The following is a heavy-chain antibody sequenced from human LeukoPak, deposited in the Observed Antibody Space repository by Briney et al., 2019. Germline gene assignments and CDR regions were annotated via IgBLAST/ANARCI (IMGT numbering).Heavy chain of an antibody. CDR2: ISAYNGNT. D-gene: IGHD2-2*01. J-gene: IGHJ4*02. CDR3: ARELRRSTNYQDY. V-gene: IGHV1-18*01. CDR1: GYTFTSYG. Sequence: ASVKVSCKASGYTFTSYGISWVRQAPGQGLEWVGWISAYNGNTNYAQKLQGRVTMTADTSTSTASMELRSLRSDETAVYYWARELRRSTNYQDYWGQGTLVTVSS.